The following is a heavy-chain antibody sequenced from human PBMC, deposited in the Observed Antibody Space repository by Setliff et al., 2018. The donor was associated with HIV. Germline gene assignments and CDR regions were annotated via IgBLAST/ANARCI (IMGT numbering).Heavy chain of an antibody. J-gene: IGHJ4*02. CDR3: AIDVIGGWLRPMPDF. Sequence: GASVKVSCKASGYTFFSYGINWVRQAPGQGLEWMGWIRPYTSDTNYAQKFHSRITMTADTSTTTVYMDLRTLRSDDTAVYYCAIDVIGGWLRPMPDFWGPGTLVTVSS. CDR2: IRPYTSDT. CDR1: GYTFFSYG. V-gene: IGHV1-18*01. D-gene: IGHD5-12*01.